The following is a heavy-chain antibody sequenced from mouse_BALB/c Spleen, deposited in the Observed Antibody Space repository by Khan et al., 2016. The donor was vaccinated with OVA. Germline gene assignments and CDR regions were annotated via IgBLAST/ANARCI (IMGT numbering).Heavy chain of an antibody. CDR3: ARSGTTVVAYWYFDV. J-gene: IGHJ1*01. D-gene: IGHD1-1*01. V-gene: IGHV3-1*02. Sequence: EVQLVESGPDLVKPSQSLSLTCTVTGYSITGGYSWHWIRQFPGNKLEWMGYIHYSGSTNYNPSLKSRITITRDTSKNQFFLQLNSVTTEDTATYYCARSGTTVVAYWYFDVWGPGTTVTVSS. CDR1: GYSITGGYS. CDR2: IHYSGST.